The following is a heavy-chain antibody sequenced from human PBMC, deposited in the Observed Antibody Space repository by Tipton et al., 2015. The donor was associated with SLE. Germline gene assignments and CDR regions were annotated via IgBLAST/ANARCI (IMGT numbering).Heavy chain of an antibody. D-gene: IGHD6-19*01. CDR3: AREAQWLDRAFDI. J-gene: IGHJ3*02. V-gene: IGHV4-39*07. CDR1: GGSISSSSYY. CDR2: IYYSGST. Sequence: LRLSCTVSGGSISSSSYYWGWIRQPPGKGLEWIGSIYYSGSTNYNPSLKSRVTISVDTSKNQFSLKLSSVTAADTAGYYCAREAQWLDRAFDIWGQGTMVTVSS.